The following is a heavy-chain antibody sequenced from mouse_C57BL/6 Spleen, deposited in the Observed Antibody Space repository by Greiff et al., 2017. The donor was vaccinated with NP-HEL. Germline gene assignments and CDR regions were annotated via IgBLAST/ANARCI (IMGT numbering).Heavy chain of an antibody. Sequence: QVQLQQPGAELVKPGASVKMSCKASGYTFTSYWITWVKQRPGQGLEWIGDIYPGSGSTNYNEKFKSKATLTVDTSSSTAYMQLSSLTSEDSAVYYGAKVEGNYDGYYVYYAMDYWGQGTSVTVSS. V-gene: IGHV1-55*01. D-gene: IGHD2-3*01. CDR1: GYTFTSYW. J-gene: IGHJ4*01. CDR3: AKVEGNYDGYYVYYAMDY. CDR2: IYPGSGST.